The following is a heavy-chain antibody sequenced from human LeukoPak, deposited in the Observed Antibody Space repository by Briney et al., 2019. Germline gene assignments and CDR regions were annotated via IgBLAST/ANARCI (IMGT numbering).Heavy chain of an antibody. D-gene: IGHD3-22*01. Sequence: SVKVSCKASGGTFSSYAISWVRQAPGQGLEWMGGIIPIFGTANYAQKFQSRVTITADESTSTAYMELSSLRSEDTAVYYCARDQGLSYDSSGYPHAFDIWGQGTMVTVSS. CDR3: ARDQGLSYDSSGYPHAFDI. J-gene: IGHJ3*02. CDR2: IIPIFGTA. V-gene: IGHV1-69*01. CDR1: GGTFSSYA.